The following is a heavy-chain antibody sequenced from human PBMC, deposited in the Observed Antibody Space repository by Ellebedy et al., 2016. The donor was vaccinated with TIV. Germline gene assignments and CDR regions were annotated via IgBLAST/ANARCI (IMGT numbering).Heavy chain of an antibody. CDR2: IWYDGSNK. Sequence: GESLKISCAASGFTFSSYGMHWVRQAPGKGLEWVAVIWYDGSNKYYADSVKGRFTISRDTSKNTLDLQMNSLRAADTAVYYCAREKSDNGDNQYYFDYWGQGTLVTVSS. V-gene: IGHV3-33*01. D-gene: IGHD4-17*01. CDR3: AREKSDNGDNQYYFDY. CDR1: GFTFSSYG. J-gene: IGHJ4*02.